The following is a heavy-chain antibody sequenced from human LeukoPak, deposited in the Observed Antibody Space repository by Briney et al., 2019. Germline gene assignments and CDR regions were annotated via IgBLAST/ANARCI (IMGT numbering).Heavy chain of an antibody. Sequence: SETLSLTCTVSGGSISSYYWSWIRQPAGKGLEWIGRIYSSGSTNYNPSLKSRVTMSVDTSKNQFSLKLTSLTAADTAVYYCARDRGYCNGGSCYGWFDPWGQGTLVTVSS. CDR1: GGSISSYY. J-gene: IGHJ5*02. CDR3: ARDRGYCNGGSCYGWFDP. D-gene: IGHD2-15*01. V-gene: IGHV4-4*07. CDR2: IYSSGST.